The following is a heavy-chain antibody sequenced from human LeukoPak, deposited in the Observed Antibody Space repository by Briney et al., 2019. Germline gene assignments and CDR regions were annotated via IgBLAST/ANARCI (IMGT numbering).Heavy chain of an antibody. CDR1: GFTFRSYS. CDR3: ARQWNSYDWRHFDY. Sequence: GGSLRLSCAASGFTFRSYSMNWVRQAPGKGLEWVSYISSSSSTIYYADSVKGRFTISRDNAKNSLYVQMNSLRSEDTAIYFCARQWNSYDWRHFDYWGQGTLVTVSS. CDR2: ISSSSSTI. D-gene: IGHD3-16*01. V-gene: IGHV3-48*01. J-gene: IGHJ4*02.